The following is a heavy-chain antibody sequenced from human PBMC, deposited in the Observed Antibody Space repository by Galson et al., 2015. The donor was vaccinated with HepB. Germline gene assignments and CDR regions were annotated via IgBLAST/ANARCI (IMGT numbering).Heavy chain of an antibody. CDR1: GYTFTSHD. V-gene: IGHV1-8*01. Sequence: SVKVSCKASGYTFTSHDIHWVRQTTGQGLEWMGWMNPNSGNTGHAQKFQGRVTMTRNTSISTAYMKLSSLRSEDTALYFCARAPRYDWDYGGYYYMDVWGKGTTVTVSS. D-gene: IGHD1-7*01. CDR2: MNPNSGNT. CDR3: ARAPRYDWDYGGYYYMDV. J-gene: IGHJ6*03.